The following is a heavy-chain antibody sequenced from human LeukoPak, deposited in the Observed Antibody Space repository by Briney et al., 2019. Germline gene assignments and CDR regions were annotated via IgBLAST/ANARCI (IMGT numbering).Heavy chain of an antibody. CDR3: AKLEYSSGWFNYYYYYGMDV. J-gene: IGHJ6*02. V-gene: IGHV3-23*01. D-gene: IGHD6-19*01. CDR2: ISGSGST. CDR1: GFTFSNYA. Sequence: PGGSLRLSCAASGFTFSNYAMNWVRQAPGKGLEWVSVISGSGSTYYADSVKGRFTISRDNSKNTLYLQMNSLRAEDTAVYYCAKLEYSSGWFNYYYYYGMDVWGQGTTVTVSS.